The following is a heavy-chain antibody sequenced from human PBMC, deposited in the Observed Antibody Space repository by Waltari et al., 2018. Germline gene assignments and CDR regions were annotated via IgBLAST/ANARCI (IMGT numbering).Heavy chain of an antibody. CDR1: GYSISSGYY. CDR2: IYHSGST. Sequence: QVQLQESGPGLVKPSETLSLTCAVSGYSISSGYYWGWIRQPPGKGLEWIGSIYHSGSTYYNPSLKSRVTISVDTSKNQFSLKLSSVTAADTAVYYCARAEGERGVIITWGQGTLVTVSS. J-gene: IGHJ4*02. CDR3: ARAEGERGVIIT. D-gene: IGHD3-10*01. V-gene: IGHV4-38-2*01.